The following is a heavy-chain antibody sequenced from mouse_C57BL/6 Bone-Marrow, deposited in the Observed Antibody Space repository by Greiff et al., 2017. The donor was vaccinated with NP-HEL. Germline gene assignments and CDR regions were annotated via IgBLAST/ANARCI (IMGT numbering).Heavy chain of an antibody. CDR1: GYTFTTYG. V-gene: IGHV9-3*01. CDR3: ARRANWDVDYAMDY. CDR2: INTYSGVP. J-gene: IGHJ4*01. D-gene: IGHD4-1*01. Sequence: LMESGPELKKPGETVKISCKASGYTFTTYGMSWVKQAPGKGLKWMGWINTYSGVPTYADDFKGRFAFSLETSASTAYLQINNLKNEDTATYFCARRANWDVDYAMDYWGQGTSVTVSS.